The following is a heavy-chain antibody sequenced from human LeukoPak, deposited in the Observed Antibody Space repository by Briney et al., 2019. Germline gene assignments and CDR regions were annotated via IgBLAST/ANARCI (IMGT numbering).Heavy chain of an antibody. D-gene: IGHD6-13*01. J-gene: IGHJ6*02. V-gene: IGHV3-33*01. Sequence: GGSLRLSRAASGFTFSNYGMHWVRQAPGRGLEWVAVIWYDATNEYYADSVKDRFTISRDNSRNTLYLQMNSLRAEDTAVYFCARDPEAQYSPSWKFGMDVWGQGTTVTVSS. CDR2: IWYDATNE. CDR3: ARDPEAQYSPSWKFGMDV. CDR1: GFTFSNYG.